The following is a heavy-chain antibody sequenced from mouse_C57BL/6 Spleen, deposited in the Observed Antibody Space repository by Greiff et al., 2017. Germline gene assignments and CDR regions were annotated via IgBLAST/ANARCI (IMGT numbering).Heavy chain of an antibody. CDR2: IDPSDSYT. V-gene: IGHV1-69*01. CDR1: GYTFTSYW. D-gene: IGHD2-4*01. CDR3: ARSGYYDYESRGYYAMDY. Sequence: QVQLQQPGAELVMPGASVKLSCKASGYTFTSYWMHWVKQRPGQGLEWIGEIDPSDSYTNYNQKFKGKSTLTVDKSSSTAYMQLSSLTSEDSAVYYCARSGYYDYESRGYYAMDYWGQGTSVTVSS. J-gene: IGHJ4*01.